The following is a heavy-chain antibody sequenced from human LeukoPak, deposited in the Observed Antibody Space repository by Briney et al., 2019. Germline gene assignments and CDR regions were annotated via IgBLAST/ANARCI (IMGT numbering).Heavy chain of an antibody. D-gene: IGHD1-26*01. V-gene: IGHV3-48*03. J-gene: IGHJ4*02. CDR2: ISSSVTTI. Sequence: GGSLRLSCAASGFTFSSYEMNWVRQAPGKGLEWVSYISSSVTTIYYADSVKGRFTISRDNAKNSLYLQMNSLRAEDTAVYYCAREVKVGASLDFWGQGTLVTVSS. CDR1: GFTFSSYE. CDR3: AREVKVGASLDF.